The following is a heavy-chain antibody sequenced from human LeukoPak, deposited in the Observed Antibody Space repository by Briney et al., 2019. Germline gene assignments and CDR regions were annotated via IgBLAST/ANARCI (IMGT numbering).Heavy chain of an antibody. Sequence: ASVKVSCKASGYTFTGYYMHWVRQAPGQGLEWMGWINPNSGGANYAQKFQGRVTMTRDTSISTAYLQWSSLKASDTAMYYCARPPFTWGQGTMVTVSS. V-gene: IGHV1-2*02. J-gene: IGHJ3*01. CDR1: GYTFTGYY. CDR2: INPNSGGA. CDR3: ARPPFT.